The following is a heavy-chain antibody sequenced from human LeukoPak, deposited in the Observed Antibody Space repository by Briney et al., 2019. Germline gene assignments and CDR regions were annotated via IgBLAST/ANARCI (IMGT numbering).Heavy chain of an antibody. CDR2: ISGSGGST. CDR1: GFTFSSYA. V-gene: IGHV3-23*01. Sequence: PGGSLRLSCAASGFTFSSYAMSWVRQAPGKGLEWVSAISGSGGSTYYADSVKGRFTISRDNSKNTLYLQMNSLRAEDTAVYYCAKKPAVAAAGRGTYYFDYWGQGTLVTVSS. CDR3: AKKPAVAAAGRGTYYFDY. D-gene: IGHD6-13*01. J-gene: IGHJ4*02.